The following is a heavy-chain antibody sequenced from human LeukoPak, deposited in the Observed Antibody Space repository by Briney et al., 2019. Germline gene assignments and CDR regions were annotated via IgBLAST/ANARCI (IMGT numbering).Heavy chain of an antibody. D-gene: IGHD3-22*01. J-gene: IGHJ4*02. Sequence: SQTLSLTCTVSGGSVSSGDYYWSWIRQPPGKGLEWIGYIYYTGITYYNPSLKSRLTISLDTSRNQFLLDLSSVTATDTAVYYCARARGGGTYHAGSGYYWDFDHWGQGALVTVSS. CDR2: IYYTGIT. CDR1: GGSVSSGDYY. V-gene: IGHV4-30-4*01. CDR3: ARARGGGTYHAGSGYYWDFDH.